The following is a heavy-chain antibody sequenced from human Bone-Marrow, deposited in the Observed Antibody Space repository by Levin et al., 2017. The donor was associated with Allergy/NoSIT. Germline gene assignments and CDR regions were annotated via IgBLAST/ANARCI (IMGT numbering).Heavy chain of an antibody. V-gene: IGHV3-48*01. CDR3: ARGSAHYVFDF. Sequence: GGSLRLSCAASGFTFSDYSMNWVRQAPGKGLEWVSYITGSSRAIYYGDSVKGRFTVSRDNAKNSLYLQMNSLRAEDTAVYYCARGSAHYVFDFWGQGTLVTVSS. J-gene: IGHJ5*01. D-gene: IGHD3-16*01. CDR1: GFTFSDYS. CDR2: ITGSSRAI.